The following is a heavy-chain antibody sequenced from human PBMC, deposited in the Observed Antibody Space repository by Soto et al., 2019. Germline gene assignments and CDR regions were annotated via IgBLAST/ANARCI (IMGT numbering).Heavy chain of an antibody. D-gene: IGHD3-10*01. V-gene: IGHV3-21*01. CDR1: EFAFSSYV. J-gene: IGHJ6*02. Sequence: LRLSCAASEFAFSSYVMNWVRQAPGKGLEWVSSVTGSSSYMYYADSVKGRFTISRDNAQNSLYLEMNSLRAEDTAVYYCARALYYYGSMDVWGQGTTVTVSS. CDR3: ARALYYYGSMDV. CDR2: VTGSSSYM.